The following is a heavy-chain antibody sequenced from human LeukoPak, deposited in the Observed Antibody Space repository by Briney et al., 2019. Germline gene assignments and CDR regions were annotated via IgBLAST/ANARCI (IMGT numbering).Heavy chain of an antibody. CDR2: ISPTGSTT. D-gene: IGHD6-6*01. J-gene: IGHJ4*02. V-gene: IGHV3-74*01. CDR3: ARGPNSNWSGLDF. Sequence: GGSLRLSCTASGFSFSGHWMHWARQLPGKGLVWVSRISPTGSTTSYADSVKGQFTVSRDNAKNTLYLQVNNLRAEDTAVYYCARGPNSNWSGLDFWGQGTLLTVSS. CDR1: GFSFSGHW.